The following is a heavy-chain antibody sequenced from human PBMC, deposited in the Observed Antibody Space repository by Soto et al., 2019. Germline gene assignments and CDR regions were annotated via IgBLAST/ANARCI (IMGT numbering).Heavy chain of an antibody. D-gene: IGHD3-22*01. Sequence: ASVKPSCKDSGDTYTSNGISWVRQAPKQGLEWMGWISAYNGNTNYAQKLQGRVTMTTDTSTSTAYMELRSLRSDDTAVYYCARDVYYDSSGLELFDDYWGQGTLVTVSS. J-gene: IGHJ4*02. CDR2: ISAYNGNT. V-gene: IGHV1-18*01. CDR1: GDTYTSNG. CDR3: ARDVYYDSSGLELFDDY.